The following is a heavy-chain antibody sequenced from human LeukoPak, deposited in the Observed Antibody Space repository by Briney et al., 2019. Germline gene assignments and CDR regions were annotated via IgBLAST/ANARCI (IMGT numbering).Heavy chain of an antibody. J-gene: IGHJ5*02. CDR3: ARVPLYSSSDLIWFDP. CDR2: IYYSGST. V-gene: IGHV4-59*01. CDR1: GGSISSYY. D-gene: IGHD6-6*01. Sequence: SETLSLTCTVSGGSISSYYWSWIRQPPGKGLEWIGYIYYSGSTNYNPSLKSRVTISVDTSKNQFSLKLSSVTAADTAVYYCARVPLYSSSDLIWFDPWGQGTLVTVSS.